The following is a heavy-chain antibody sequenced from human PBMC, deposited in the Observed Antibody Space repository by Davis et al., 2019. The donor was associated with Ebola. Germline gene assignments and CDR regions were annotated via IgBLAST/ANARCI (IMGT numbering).Heavy chain of an antibody. J-gene: IGHJ6*02. CDR3: ARAEYYYYGMDV. V-gene: IGHV3-23*01. CDR1: GFTFSSYA. Sequence: GESLKISCAASGFTFSSYAMSWVRQAPGKGLEWVSAISGSGGSTYYADSVKGRFTISRDNSKNTLYLQMNSLRAEDTAVYYCARAEYYYYGMDVWGQGTTVTVSS. CDR2: ISGSGGST.